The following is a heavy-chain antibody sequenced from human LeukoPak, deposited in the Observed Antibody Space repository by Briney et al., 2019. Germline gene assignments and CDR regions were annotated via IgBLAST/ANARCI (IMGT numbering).Heavy chain of an antibody. J-gene: IGHJ4*02. CDR2: ISSSSSYI. Sequence: GGSLRLSCAASGFTFSSYAMSWVRQAPGKGLEWVSSISSSSSYIYYADSVKGRFTISRDNAKNSLYLQMNSLRAEDTAVYYCARDIGGSYSYWGQGTLVTVSS. D-gene: IGHD1-26*01. CDR3: ARDIGGSYSY. V-gene: IGHV3-21*01. CDR1: GFTFSSYA.